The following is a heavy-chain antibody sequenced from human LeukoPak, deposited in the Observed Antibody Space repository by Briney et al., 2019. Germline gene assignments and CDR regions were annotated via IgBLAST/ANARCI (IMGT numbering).Heavy chain of an antibody. D-gene: IGHD6-19*01. CDR3: ARDQIAVAVPNWFDP. CDR1: GFTFSSYE. J-gene: IGHJ5*02. CDR2: ISSSGSTI. Sequence: TGGSLRLSCVASGFTFSSYEMNWIRQAPGKGLEWVSYISSSGSTIYYADSVKGRFTISRDNAKNSLYLQMNSLRAEDTAVYYCARDQIAVAVPNWFDPWGQGTLVTVSS. V-gene: IGHV3-48*03.